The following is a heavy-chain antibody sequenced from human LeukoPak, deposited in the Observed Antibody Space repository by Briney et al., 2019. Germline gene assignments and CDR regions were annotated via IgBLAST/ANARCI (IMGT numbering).Heavy chain of an antibody. J-gene: IGHJ4*02. V-gene: IGHV3-53*01. Sequence: GGSLRLSCAASGFTVSSNYMSWVRQAPGKGLEWVSVIYSGGSTYYADSVKGRFTISRDNSKNSLYLQMNSLRAEDTAVYYCARDPTMVRGVIISADYWGQGTLVTVSS. CDR3: ARDPTMVRGVIISADY. CDR1: GFTVSSNY. CDR2: IYSGGST. D-gene: IGHD3-10*01.